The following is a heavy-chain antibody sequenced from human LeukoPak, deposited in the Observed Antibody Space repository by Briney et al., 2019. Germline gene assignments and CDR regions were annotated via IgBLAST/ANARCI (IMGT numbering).Heavy chain of an antibody. J-gene: IGHJ3*02. CDR1: GFTFSSYS. CDR2: ISSTSSYI. D-gene: IGHD5-24*01. V-gene: IGHV3-21*01. Sequence: GGSLRLSCAASGFTFSSYSMNWVRQAPGKGLEWVSSISSTSSYIYYADSVKGRFTVFRDNAKNSLYLQMNSLRAEDTAVYYCARDRQMHDAFDIWGQGTMVTVSS. CDR3: ARDRQMHDAFDI.